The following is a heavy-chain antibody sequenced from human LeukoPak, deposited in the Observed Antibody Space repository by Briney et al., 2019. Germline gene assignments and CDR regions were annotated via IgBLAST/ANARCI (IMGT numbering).Heavy chain of an antibody. CDR1: GGSISSSNYY. J-gene: IGHJ3*02. CDR3: ARILGETGNPEEDSFDM. D-gene: IGHD3-16*01. V-gene: IGHV4-61*02. CDR2: IYTSGNT. Sequence: PSETLSLTCTVSGGSISSSNYYWSWIRQPAGKGLEWVGRIYTSGNTNCNPSLKSRVTISVDMSKNQFSLKLSSVTAADTAMYYCARILGETGNPEEDSFDMWGQGTMVTVSP.